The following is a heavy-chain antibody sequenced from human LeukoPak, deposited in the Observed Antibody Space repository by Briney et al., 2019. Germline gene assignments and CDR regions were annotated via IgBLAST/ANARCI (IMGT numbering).Heavy chain of an antibody. Sequence: PGGSLRLSCAASGYTFSSYEMNWVRQAPGEGLEWVSYISSSGSTIYYADSVKGRFTISRDNAKNSLYLQVNSLRAEDTAVYYCATNPNSYYYGSGSYYLNDYWGQGTLVTVSS. CDR1: GYTFSSYE. CDR3: ATNPNSYYYGSGSYYLNDY. V-gene: IGHV3-48*03. J-gene: IGHJ4*02. CDR2: ISSSGSTI. D-gene: IGHD3-10*01.